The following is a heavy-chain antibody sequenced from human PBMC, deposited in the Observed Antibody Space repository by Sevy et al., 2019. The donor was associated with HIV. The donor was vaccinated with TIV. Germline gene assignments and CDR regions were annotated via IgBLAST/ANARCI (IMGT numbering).Heavy chain of an antibody. V-gene: IGHV3-11*06. CDR3: ASFWSGSPGDAFDI. Sequence: GGSLRLSCAASGFTFSDYYMSWIRQAPGKGLEWVSYISSSSSYTNYADAVKGRFTISGDNAKNSLYLQMNSLRAEDTAVYYCASFWSGSPGDAFDIWGQGTMVTVSS. D-gene: IGHD3-3*01. CDR1: GFTFSDYY. CDR2: ISSSSSYT. J-gene: IGHJ3*02.